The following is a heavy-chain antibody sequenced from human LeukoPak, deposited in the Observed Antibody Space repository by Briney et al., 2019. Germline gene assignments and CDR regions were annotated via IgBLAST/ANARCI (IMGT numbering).Heavy chain of an antibody. V-gene: IGHV4-59*12. J-gene: IGHJ4*02. CDR1: GGSISSYY. Sequence: SETLSLTCTVSGGSISSYYWSWIRQPPGKGLEWIGHIYYSGSPNYNPSLKSRDTISVDTSKNQFSLKLSSVTAADTAVYYCARRRPFDYWGQGTLVTVSS. CDR2: IYYSGSP. CDR3: ARRRPFDY.